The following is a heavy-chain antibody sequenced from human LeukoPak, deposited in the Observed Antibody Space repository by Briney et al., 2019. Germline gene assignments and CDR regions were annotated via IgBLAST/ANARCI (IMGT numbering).Heavy chain of an antibody. CDR2: INHSGST. CDR1: GGSFSGYY. Sequence: PSETLSLTCAVYGGSFSGYYWSWIRQPPGKGLEWIGEINHSGSTNYNPSLKSRVTMSVDTSKNQFSLKLSSVTAADTAVYYCTRLSHVAGAAKVSWFDPWGQGTLVTVSS. CDR3: TRLSHVAGAAKVSWFDP. D-gene: IGHD1-26*01. V-gene: IGHV4-34*01. J-gene: IGHJ5*02.